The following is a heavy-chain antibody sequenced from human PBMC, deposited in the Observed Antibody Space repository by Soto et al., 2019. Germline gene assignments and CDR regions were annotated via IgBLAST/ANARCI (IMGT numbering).Heavy chain of an antibody. CDR1: GFTFSSYA. Sequence: QVQLVESGGGVVQPGRSLRLSCAASGFTFSSYAMHWVRQAPGKGLEWVAVISYDGSNKYYADSVKGRFTISRDNSKNTLYLQMNSLRAEDTAVYYCARDRSSSQFVWYFELWGRGTLVTVSS. J-gene: IGHJ2*01. CDR3: ARDRSSSQFVWYFEL. CDR2: ISYDGSNK. D-gene: IGHD6-13*01. V-gene: IGHV3-30-3*01.